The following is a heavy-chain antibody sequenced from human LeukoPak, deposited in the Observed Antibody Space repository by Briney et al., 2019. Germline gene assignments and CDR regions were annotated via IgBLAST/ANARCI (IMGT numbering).Heavy chain of an antibody. CDR1: GYTFISYG. D-gene: IGHD2-2*01. CDR2: ISAYNGNT. CDR3: ARDLCSSTSCPFDY. J-gene: IGHJ4*02. V-gene: IGHV1-18*01. Sequence: ASVKVSCKASGYTFISYGISWVRQAPGQGLEWMGWISAYNGNTNYAQKLQGRVTMTTDTSTSTAYMELRSLRSDDTAVYYCARDLCSSTSCPFDYWGQGTLVTVSS.